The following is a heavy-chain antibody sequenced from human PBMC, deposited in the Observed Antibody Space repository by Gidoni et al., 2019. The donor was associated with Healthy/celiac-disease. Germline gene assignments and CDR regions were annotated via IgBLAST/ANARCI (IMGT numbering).Heavy chain of an antibody. CDR2: ISWNSGSI. Sequence: EVQLVESGGGLVQPGRSLRLSCAASGFTFDDYAMHWVRQAPGKGLEWVSGISWNSGSIGYADSVKGRFTISRDNAKNSLYLQMNSLRAEDTALYYCAKAPSGWYYDAFDIWGQGTMVTVSS. J-gene: IGHJ3*02. V-gene: IGHV3-9*01. D-gene: IGHD6-19*01. CDR1: GFTFDDYA. CDR3: AKAPSGWYYDAFDI.